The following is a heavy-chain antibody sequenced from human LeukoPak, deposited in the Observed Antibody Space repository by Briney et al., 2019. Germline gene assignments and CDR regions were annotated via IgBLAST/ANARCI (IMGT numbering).Heavy chain of an antibody. J-gene: IGHJ4*02. CDR2: ISSSGSDT. CDR1: RFTFRDHF. V-gene: IGHV3-11*06. Sequence: GGSMRLSCAASRFTFRDHFMSWLRQPPGKGLEDVSYISSSGSDTYYSDSVKGRFTVSRDNAKTSLFLQMNSLRAEDTAVYYCATAPTEDGDGSSPGYWGQGTLVTVSS. CDR3: ATAPTEDGDGSSPGY. D-gene: IGHD4-17*01.